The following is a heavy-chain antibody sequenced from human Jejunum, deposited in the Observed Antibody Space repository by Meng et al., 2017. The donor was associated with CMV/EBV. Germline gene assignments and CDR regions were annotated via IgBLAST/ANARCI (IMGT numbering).Heavy chain of an antibody. V-gene: IGHV3-74*01. Sequence: LSSPSSGFAFVSYCIHWVRQVPGKGLVWFSGMNTDGSRTFYADSVKGRFTISRDNAKNMLYLQMSSLSAEDTAVYYCADFEVGWGQGTLVTVSS. D-gene: IGHD1-26*01. CDR1: GFAFVSYC. J-gene: IGHJ4*02. CDR3: ADFEVG. CDR2: MNTDGSRT.